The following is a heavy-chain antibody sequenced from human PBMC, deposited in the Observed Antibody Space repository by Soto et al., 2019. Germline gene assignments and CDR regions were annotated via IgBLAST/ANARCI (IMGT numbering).Heavy chain of an antibody. CDR3: AKDREMATISAIFDI. V-gene: IGHV3-9*01. J-gene: IGHJ3*02. D-gene: IGHD5-12*01. Sequence: SLRLSCAASGFTFDDYAMHWVRQAPGKGLEWVSGISWNSGSIGYADSAKGRFTISRDNAKNSLYLQMNSLRAEDTALYYCAKDREMATISAIFDIWGQGTMVTVSS. CDR1: GFTFDDYA. CDR2: ISWNSGSI.